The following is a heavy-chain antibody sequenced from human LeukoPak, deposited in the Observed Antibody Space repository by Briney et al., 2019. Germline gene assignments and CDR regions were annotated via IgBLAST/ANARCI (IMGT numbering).Heavy chain of an antibody. CDR1: GFTFSSYS. V-gene: IGHV3-21*03. D-gene: IGHD5-12*01. CDR2: ISSSSSYI. Sequence: PGGSLRLSCAASGFTFSSYSMNWVRQAPGKGLEWVSSISSSSSYIYYADSVKGRFTISRDNAKNSLYLQMNSLKTEDTAVYYCAKDYSGYDPSFDYWGQGTLVTVSS. J-gene: IGHJ4*02. CDR3: AKDYSGYDPSFDY.